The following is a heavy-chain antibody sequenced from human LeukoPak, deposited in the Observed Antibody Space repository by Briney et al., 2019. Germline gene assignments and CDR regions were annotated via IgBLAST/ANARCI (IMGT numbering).Heavy chain of an antibody. J-gene: IGHJ4*02. Sequence: PSETLSLTCTVSGGSISSYYWSWIRQPPGKGLEWIGYIYYSGSTNYNPSLKSRVTISVDTSKNQFSLKLSSVTAADTAVYYCARDKTVGPTLFDYWGQGTLVTVSS. D-gene: IGHD1-26*01. CDR1: GGSISSYY. CDR3: ARDKTVGPTLFDY. V-gene: IGHV4-59*01. CDR2: IYYSGST.